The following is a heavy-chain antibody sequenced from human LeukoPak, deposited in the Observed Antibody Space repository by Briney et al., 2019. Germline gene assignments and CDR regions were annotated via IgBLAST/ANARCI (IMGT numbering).Heavy chain of an antibody. J-gene: IGHJ5*02. CDR1: GFTFSSYV. Sequence: GRSLRLSCAASGFTFSSYVMYWVRQAPGKGLEWVAVISYDGNNKYYADSVKGRFTISRDNSQNTLYLQMNSLRAEDTAVYYCAKIRYSGSHNWFDPWGQGTLVTVSS. CDR3: AKIRYSGSHNWFDP. CDR2: ISYDGNNK. D-gene: IGHD1-26*01. V-gene: IGHV3-30-3*02.